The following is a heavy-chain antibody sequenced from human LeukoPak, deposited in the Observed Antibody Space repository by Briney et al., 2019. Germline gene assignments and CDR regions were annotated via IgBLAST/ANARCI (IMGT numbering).Heavy chain of an antibody. CDR2: ITGTGGRGGI. CDR3: AKGDRGHCTGVKCYPFDY. CDR1: GFTYANYA. D-gene: IGHD2-8*02. V-gene: IGHV3-23*01. Sequence: PGGSLRLSCVASGFTYANYAMNWVRQAPGKRLEWVASITGTGGRGGIYYADSVKGQFTISRDNSKNTLFLQMSSLRAEDTAVYHCAKGDRGHCTGVKCYPFDYWGQGTVVTVSS. J-gene: IGHJ4*02.